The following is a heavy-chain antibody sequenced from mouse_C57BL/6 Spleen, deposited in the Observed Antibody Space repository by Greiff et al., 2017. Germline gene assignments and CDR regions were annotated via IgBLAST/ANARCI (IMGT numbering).Heavy chain of an antibody. CDR3: ARRSGTGFDG. V-gene: IGHV5-17*01. Sequence: EVKLLESGGGLVKPGGSLKLSCAASGFTFSDYGMHWVRQAPEKGLEWVAYISSGSSTIYYADTVKGRFTISRDNAKNTLFLQMTSLRSEDTAMYYCARRSGTGFDGWGTGTTVTVSS. CDR2: ISSGSSTI. J-gene: IGHJ1*03. CDR1: GFTFSDYG. D-gene: IGHD4-1*01.